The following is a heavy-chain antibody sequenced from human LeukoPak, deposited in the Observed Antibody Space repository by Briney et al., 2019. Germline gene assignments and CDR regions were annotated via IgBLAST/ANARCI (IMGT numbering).Heavy chain of an antibody. J-gene: IGHJ6*03. CDR2: INHSGST. D-gene: IGHD6-19*01. CDR1: GGSFSGYY. V-gene: IGHV4-34*01. Sequence: SETLSLTCAVYGGSFSGYYWSWIRQPPGKGLEWIGEINHSGSTNYNPSLKSRVTISVDTSKNQFSLKLSSVTAADTAVYYCASPPIAVAGPGNYYYYYMDVWGKGTTVTVSS. CDR3: ASPPIAVAGPGNYYYYYMDV.